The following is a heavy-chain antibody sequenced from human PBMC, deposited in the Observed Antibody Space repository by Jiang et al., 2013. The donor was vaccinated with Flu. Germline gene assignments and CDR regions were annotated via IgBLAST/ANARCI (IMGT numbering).Heavy chain of an antibody. CDR3: AHVYVDFWSGRTDAFDV. J-gene: IGHJ3*01. CDR1: GFSLTTSGVS. V-gene: IGHV2-5*02. CDR2: IYWDGDK. Sequence: KPTQTLTLTCTFSGFSLTTSGVSVGWIRQPPGKALEWLGIIYWDGDKRYTPSLNNRLTITKDTSKNQVVLVLSNLDPVDTGTYYCAHVYVDFWSGRTDAFDVWGQGTMVTVSS. D-gene: IGHD3-3*01.